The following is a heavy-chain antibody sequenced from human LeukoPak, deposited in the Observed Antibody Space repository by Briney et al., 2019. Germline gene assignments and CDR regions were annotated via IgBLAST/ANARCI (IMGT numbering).Heavy chain of an antibody. CDR3: ARLVRSYYFDY. D-gene: IGHD4-23*01. V-gene: IGHV4-61*02. CDR1: GGSISSGSYY. Sequence: SQTLSLTCTVSGGSISSGSYYWSWIRQPAGKGLEWIGRIYTSGSTNYNPSLKSRVTISVDTSKNQFFLKLSSVTAADTAVYYCARLVRSYYFDYWGQGTLVTVSS. CDR2: IYTSGST. J-gene: IGHJ4*02.